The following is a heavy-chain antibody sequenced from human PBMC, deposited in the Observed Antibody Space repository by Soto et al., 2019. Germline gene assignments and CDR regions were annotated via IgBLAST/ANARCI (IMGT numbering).Heavy chain of an antibody. J-gene: IGHJ3*02. D-gene: IGHD6-19*01. Sequence: GSLRLSCAASGFTFSSYDMHWFRQPTGEGLEWVSAIGTAGDTHYLGSVKGRFTISRDNGRNSLYLQMNSLRAGDTAVYYCARDPSGWGLDIWGQGT. CDR2: IGTAGDT. CDR3: ARDPSGWGLDI. V-gene: IGHV3-13*01. CDR1: GFTFSSYD.